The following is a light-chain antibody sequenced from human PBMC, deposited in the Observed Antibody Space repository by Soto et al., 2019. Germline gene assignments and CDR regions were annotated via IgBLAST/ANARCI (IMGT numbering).Light chain of an antibody. CDR2: EVS. J-gene: IGLJ3*02. V-gene: IGLV2-14*01. CDR3: SSYTSSSRV. Sequence: QSVPTQPASVSGSPGQSITISCTGTSSDVGGYNYVSWYQQHPGKAPKLMIYEVSNRPSGVSNRFSGSKSGNTASLTISGLQAEDEADYYCSSYTSSSRVFGGGTKLTVL. CDR1: SSDVGGYNY.